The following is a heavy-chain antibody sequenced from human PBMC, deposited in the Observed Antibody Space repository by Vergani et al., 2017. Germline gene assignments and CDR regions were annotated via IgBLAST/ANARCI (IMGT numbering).Heavy chain of an antibody. CDR1: GGSFSGYY. D-gene: IGHD6-13*01. CDR3: ARSAAAGILDY. V-gene: IGHV4-34*01. CDR2: INHSGST. J-gene: IGHJ4*02. Sequence: QVQLQQWGAGLLKPSETLSLTCAVYGGSFSGYYWSWIRQPPGKGLEWIGEINHSGSTNYNPSLKIRVTISVDTSKNQFSLKLSSVTAADTAVYYCARSAAAGILDYWGQGTRVTVSS.